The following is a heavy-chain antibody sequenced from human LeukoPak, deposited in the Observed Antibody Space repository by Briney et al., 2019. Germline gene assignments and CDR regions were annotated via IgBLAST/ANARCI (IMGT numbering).Heavy chain of an antibody. D-gene: IGHD6-13*01. CDR3: ARAAIAAARIYYYMDL. Sequence: GGSLRLSCAASGFTFSSYAMSWVRQAPGKGLEWVSAISGSGGSTYYADSVKGRFTISRDNSKNTLYLQMNSLRAENTAVYYCARAAIAAARIYYYMDLWGKGTGVTVSS. J-gene: IGHJ6*03. V-gene: IGHV3-23*01. CDR2: ISGSGGST. CDR1: GFTFSSYA.